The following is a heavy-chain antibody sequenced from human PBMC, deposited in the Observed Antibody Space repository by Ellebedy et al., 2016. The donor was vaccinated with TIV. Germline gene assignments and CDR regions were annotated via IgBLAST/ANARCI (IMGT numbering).Heavy chain of an antibody. V-gene: IGHV1-69*13. D-gene: IGHD3-10*01. CDR2: IIPLYGTS. Sequence: SVKVSCKASGGTFSSHAITWVRQAPGQGLEWMGGIIPLYGTSNYAQKFPGRVTITADESTSTAYMELSSLRSDDTAVYYCARVGSGTSDYPYYYSLDVWGQGTTVIVSS. CDR3: ARVGSGTSDYPYYYSLDV. J-gene: IGHJ6*02. CDR1: GGTFSSHA.